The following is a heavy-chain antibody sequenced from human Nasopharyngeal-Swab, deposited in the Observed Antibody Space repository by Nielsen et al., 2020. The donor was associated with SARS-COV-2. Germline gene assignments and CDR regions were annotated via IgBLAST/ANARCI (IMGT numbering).Heavy chain of an antibody. J-gene: IGHJ6*04. Sequence: GESLKISCAASGFTFSTYGMHWVRQAPGKGLEWVAFIRYDGSHSYYAESVKGRFILSRDNSKNTLFLQMNSLRAEDTAVYYCAKEDTGMVRIPYCMDVWGKGTTVTVSS. V-gene: IGHV3-30*02. CDR3: AKEDTGMVRIPYCMDV. CDR2: IRYDGSHS. CDR1: GFTFSTYG. D-gene: IGHD5-18*01.